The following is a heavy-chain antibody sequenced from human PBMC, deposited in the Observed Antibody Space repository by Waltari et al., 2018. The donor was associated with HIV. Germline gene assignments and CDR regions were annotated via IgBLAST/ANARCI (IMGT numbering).Heavy chain of an antibody. CDR2: KYPGDAVT. Sequence: EVQLVQSGAEVKKPGESLKMSCKASGYTFINDWTGWVHQMPGKGLEWMAIKYPGDAVTRYNPSFQCQFTISADESINTAYVQWSSLKASDPAMYYCARVVRPCRGGWFDPWGQGTLVSVAS. CDR1: GYTFINDW. V-gene: IGHV5-51*07. D-gene: IGHD2-15*01. J-gene: IGHJ5*02. CDR3: ARVVRPCRGGWFDP.